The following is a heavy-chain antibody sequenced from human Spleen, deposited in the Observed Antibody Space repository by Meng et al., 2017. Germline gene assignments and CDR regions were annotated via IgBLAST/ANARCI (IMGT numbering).Heavy chain of an antibody. CDR3: AGIDYDWGVY. J-gene: IGHJ4*02. V-gene: IGHV3-66*02. D-gene: IGHD3-16*01. Sequence: GGSLRLSCAASGFTVSSNYMSWVRQAPGKGLQWVSIMYSDGSTYYADSVRGRFTISRDKSKNTLYLQMNSLSVEDTAVYYCAGIDYDWGVYWGQGTLVTVSS. CDR1: GFTVSSNY. CDR2: MYSDGST.